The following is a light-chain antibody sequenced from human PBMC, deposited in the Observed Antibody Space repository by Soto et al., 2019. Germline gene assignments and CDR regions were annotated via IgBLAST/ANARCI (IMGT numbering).Light chain of an antibody. CDR2: GAS. V-gene: IGKV3-20*01. CDR1: QSVSSSY. CDR3: QQYGSSPWT. J-gene: IGKJ1*01. Sequence: EIVLTQSPGTLSLSPGERATLSCRASQSVSSSYLAWYQQKPGQAPRPLIYGASSRAIGIPDRFSGSGSGTDFTLTISRLEPEDFAVYYCQQYGSSPWTCGQGNKVEIQ.